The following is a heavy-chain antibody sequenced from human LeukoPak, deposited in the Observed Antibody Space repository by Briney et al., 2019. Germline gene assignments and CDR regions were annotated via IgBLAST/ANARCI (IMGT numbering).Heavy chain of an antibody. CDR1: GFTFSSNY. CDR3: ARGDSVGYCSSTSCRTDYFDY. D-gene: IGHD2-2*01. Sequence: GGSLRLSCAASGFTFSSNYMSWVRQAPGKGLEWVSVIYSGGSTYYADSVTGRFTISRDNSKNTLYLPMNSLRAEDTAVYYCARGDSVGYCSSTSCRTDYFDYWGQGTLVTVSS. CDR2: IYSGGST. J-gene: IGHJ4*02. V-gene: IGHV3-66*02.